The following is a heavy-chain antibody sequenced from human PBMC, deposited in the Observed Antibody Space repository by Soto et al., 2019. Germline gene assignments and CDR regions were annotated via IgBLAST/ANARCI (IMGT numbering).Heavy chain of an antibody. CDR3: AKDHGSSDY. V-gene: IGHV3-30*18. CDR2: ISYDGSNK. J-gene: IGHJ4*02. CDR1: GFTFSSYG. Sequence: GGSLRLSCAASGFTFSSYGMHWVRQAPGKGLEWVAVISYDGSNKYYADSVKGRFTISRDNSKNTLYLQMNSLRAEDTAVYYCAKDHGSSDYWGQGTLVTVSS. D-gene: IGHD6-13*01.